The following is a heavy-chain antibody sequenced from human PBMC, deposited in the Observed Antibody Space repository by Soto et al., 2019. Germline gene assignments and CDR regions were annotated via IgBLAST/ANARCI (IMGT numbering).Heavy chain of an antibody. V-gene: IGHV1-69*13. Sequence: SVKVSCKASGGTFSSYAISWVRQAPGQGLEWMGGIIPIFGTANYAQKLQGRVTITADESTSTAYMELSSLRSEDTAVYYCARDRGSSWPGNWFDPWGQGTLVTVSS. J-gene: IGHJ5*02. CDR2: IIPIFGTA. CDR3: ARDRGSSWPGNWFDP. CDR1: GGTFSSYA. D-gene: IGHD6-13*01.